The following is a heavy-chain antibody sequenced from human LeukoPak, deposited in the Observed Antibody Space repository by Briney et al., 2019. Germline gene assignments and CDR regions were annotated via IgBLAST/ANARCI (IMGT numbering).Heavy chain of an antibody. CDR3: ARGYSSSWLDY. Sequence: HPGGSLRLSCAASGFTFSSYAMHWVRQAPGKGLEWVAVISYDGSNKYYADSVKGRLTISRDNSKNTLYLQMNSLRAEDTAVYYCARGYSSSWLDYWGQGTLVTVSS. V-gene: IGHV3-30*04. J-gene: IGHJ4*02. CDR1: GFTFSSYA. D-gene: IGHD6-13*01. CDR2: ISYDGSNK.